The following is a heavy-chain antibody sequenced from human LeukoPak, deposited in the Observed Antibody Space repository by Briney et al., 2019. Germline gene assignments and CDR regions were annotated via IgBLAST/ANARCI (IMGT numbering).Heavy chain of an antibody. V-gene: IGHV1-8*01. CDR2: MNPNSGNT. Sequence: ASVKVSCKASGYTFTSYDFNWVRQATGQGLEWMGWMNPNSGNTGYAQKFQGRVTMTRNTSISTAYMELSSLRSEDTAVYYCARAGHDYSNYWFDPWGQGTLVTVSS. CDR3: ARAGHDYSNYWFDP. J-gene: IGHJ5*02. D-gene: IGHD4-11*01. CDR1: GYTFTSYD.